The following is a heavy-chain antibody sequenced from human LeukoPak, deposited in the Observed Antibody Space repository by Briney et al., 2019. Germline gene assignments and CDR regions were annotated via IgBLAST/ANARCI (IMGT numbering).Heavy chain of an antibody. J-gene: IGHJ4*02. CDR2: IYYSGST. Sequence: PSETLSLTCTVSGGSISSYYWSWIRQPPGKGLEWIGYIYYSGSTNYNPSLKSRVTISVDTSKNQFSLKLSSVTAADTAVYYCARASEGNPVAGIHWGQGTLVTVSS. CDR1: GGSISSYY. CDR3: ARASEGNPVAGIH. D-gene: IGHD6-19*01. V-gene: IGHV4-59*01.